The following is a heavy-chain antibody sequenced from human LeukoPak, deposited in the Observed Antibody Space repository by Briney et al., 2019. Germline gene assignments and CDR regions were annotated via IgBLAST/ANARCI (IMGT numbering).Heavy chain of an antibody. D-gene: IGHD3-10*01. CDR3: ARGNRPYGEHEAFDI. V-gene: IGHV4-34*01. J-gene: IGHJ3*02. CDR1: DESFSGYY. Sequence: SETLSLTCAVYDESFSGYYCSWIRQPPRKGLEWVGEIDHSGSTNYNPSLQSRVTISVDTSKNQFSLKVSSVSAADTAVYYCARGNRPYGEHEAFDIWGHGTTVTVSP. CDR2: IDHSGST.